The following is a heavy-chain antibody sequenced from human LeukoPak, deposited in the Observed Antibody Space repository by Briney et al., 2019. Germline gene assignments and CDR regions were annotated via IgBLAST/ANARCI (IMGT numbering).Heavy chain of an antibody. D-gene: IGHD3-22*01. CDR3: AREIGNYYDSSGYYYYFDY. Sequence: AGGSLRLSCAASGFTFSTYGMNWVRQAPGKGLEWISYSSSSSSAIFYADSVKGRFTISRDNAKNSLYLQMNSLRAEDTAVYYCAREIGNYYDSSGYYYYFDYWGQGTLVTVSS. CDR2: SSSSSSAI. CDR1: GFTFSTYG. J-gene: IGHJ4*02. V-gene: IGHV3-48*01.